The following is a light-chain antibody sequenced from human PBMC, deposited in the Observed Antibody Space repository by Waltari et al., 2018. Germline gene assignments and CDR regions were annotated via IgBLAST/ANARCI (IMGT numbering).Light chain of an antibody. Sequence: EIVLTQSPGTLSLSPGERATLSCRATQSVSQNNLAWYQQKGGQAPRPLIYGASSTATGIPDRFSGSGAGTDFTLSISRLEPEDYGVYYWQQYAGTPITFGGGTKVEI. CDR1: QSVSQNN. J-gene: IGKJ4*01. V-gene: IGKV3-20*01. CDR2: GAS. CDR3: QQYAGTPIT.